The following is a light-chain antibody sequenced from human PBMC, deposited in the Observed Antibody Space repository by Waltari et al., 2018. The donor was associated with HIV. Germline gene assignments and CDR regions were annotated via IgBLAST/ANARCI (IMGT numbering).Light chain of an antibody. Sequence: DVVMTQSPLSLPVTLGQPVSISCRSSQSLIYRDGNTYLIWFQQRPGQSPRRLIYKVSNRDSGVPDRFSGSGSGTDFTLKISRVEAEDVGVYYCMQGTHWPYTFGQGTKLEIK. CDR2: KVS. CDR3: MQGTHWPYT. CDR1: QSLIYRDGNTY. V-gene: IGKV2-30*01. J-gene: IGKJ2*01.